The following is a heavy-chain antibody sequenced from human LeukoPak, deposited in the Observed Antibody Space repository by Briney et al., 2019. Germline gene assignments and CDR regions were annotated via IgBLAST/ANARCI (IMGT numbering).Heavy chain of an antibody. CDR1: GFTFSSYG. CDR3: ARDAGYFEY. D-gene: IGHD6-13*01. Sequence: GGSLRLSCAAAGFTFSSYGMHWVRQAPGKGLGWVAVIPYDGSNKYYADSVKGRFTISRDNSKNTLYLQMNSLRAEDTAVYYCARDAGYFEYWGQGTLVTVSS. CDR2: IPYDGSNK. J-gene: IGHJ4*02. V-gene: IGHV3-30*19.